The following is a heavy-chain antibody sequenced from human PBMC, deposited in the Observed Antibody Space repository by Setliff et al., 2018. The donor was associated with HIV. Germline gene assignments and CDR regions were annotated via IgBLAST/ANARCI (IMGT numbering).Heavy chain of an antibody. CDR2: INHSGST. J-gene: IGHJ6*03. CDR1: GGSFSGYY. Sequence: NPSETLSLTCAVYGGSFSGYYWSWIRQPPGKGLEWIGEINHSGSTNYNPSLKSRVTISVDTSKNQFSLKLSSVTAADTAVYYCARAIFGIVYYYMDVWGKGTTVTVSS. CDR3: ARAIFGIVYYYMDV. V-gene: IGHV4-34*01. D-gene: IGHD3-3*01.